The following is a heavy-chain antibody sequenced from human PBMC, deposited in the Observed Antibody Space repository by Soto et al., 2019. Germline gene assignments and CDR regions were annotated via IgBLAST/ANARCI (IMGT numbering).Heavy chain of an antibody. V-gene: IGHV4-59*01. CDR3: ARGAGIVVVPAAIYDMDWFDP. CDR2: IYYSGST. D-gene: IGHD2-2*01. Sequence: SETLSLTCTVSGGSISSYYWSWIRQPPGKGLEWIGYIYYSGSTNYNPSLKSRVTISVDTSKNQFSLKLSSVTAADTAVYYCARGAGIVVVPAAIYDMDWFDPWGQGTLVTVSS. J-gene: IGHJ5*02. CDR1: GGSISSYY.